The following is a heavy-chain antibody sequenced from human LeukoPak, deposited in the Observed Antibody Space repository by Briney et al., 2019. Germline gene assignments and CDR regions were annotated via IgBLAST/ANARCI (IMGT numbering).Heavy chain of an antibody. D-gene: IGHD2-15*01. J-gene: IGHJ5*02. Sequence: PSETLSLTCTVSGGSISSYYWSWIRQPAGKGLEWIGRIYTSGSTNYNPSLKSRVTMSVDTSKNQFSLKLSSVTAADTAVYYCARNARVSYCSGGSCYPRWFDPWGQGTLVTVSS. CDR3: ARNARVSYCSGGSCYPRWFDP. CDR1: GGSISSYY. CDR2: IYTSGST. V-gene: IGHV4-4*07.